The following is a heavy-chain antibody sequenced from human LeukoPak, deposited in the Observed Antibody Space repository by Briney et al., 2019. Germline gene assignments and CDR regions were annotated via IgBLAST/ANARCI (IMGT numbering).Heavy chain of an antibody. CDR2: ISYDGSNK. V-gene: IGHV3-30*04. CDR1: GFTFSSYA. Sequence: PGGSLRLSCAASGFTFSSYAMHWVRQAPGKGLEWVAVISYDGSNKYYADSVKGRFTISRDNSKNTLYLQMNSLRAEDTAVYYCARGKKYYGDYYFDYWGQGTLVTVSS. D-gene: IGHD4-17*01. J-gene: IGHJ4*02. CDR3: ARGKKYYGDYYFDY.